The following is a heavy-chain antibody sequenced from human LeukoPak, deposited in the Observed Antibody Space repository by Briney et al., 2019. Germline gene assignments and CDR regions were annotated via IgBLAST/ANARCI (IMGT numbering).Heavy chain of an antibody. Sequence: GESLKFSCQASGYSLTSNWVGGLRQMPGKGLEWMGIIYPGESDTTYSPSFQGQVTISADKSISTAYLQWGSLKASDTAMYYCARAHSHYMIASWGQGTLVTVSS. V-gene: IGHV5-51*01. CDR2: IYPGESDT. D-gene: IGHD4-11*01. CDR3: ARAHSHYMIAS. CDR1: GYSLTSNW. J-gene: IGHJ4*02.